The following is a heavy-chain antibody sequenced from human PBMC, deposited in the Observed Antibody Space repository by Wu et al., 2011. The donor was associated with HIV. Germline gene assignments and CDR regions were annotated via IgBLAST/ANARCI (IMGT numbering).Heavy chain of an antibody. CDR1: GGTFSSYA. CDR2: IIPIFGTA. CDR3: TRAYSRDAVVTGY. D-gene: IGHD2-21*02. Sequence: QVQLVQSGAEVKKPGSSVKVSCKASGGTFSSYAISWVRQAPGQGLEWMGRIIPIFGTANYAQKFQGRVIMTRDTSTSTVYMELSGLRSEDTAVYYCTRAYSRDAVVTGYWGQGTLVTVSS. J-gene: IGHJ4*02. V-gene: IGHV1-69*06.